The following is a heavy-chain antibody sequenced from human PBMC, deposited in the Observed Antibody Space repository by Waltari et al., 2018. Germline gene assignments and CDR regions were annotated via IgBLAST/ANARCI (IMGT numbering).Heavy chain of an antibody. J-gene: IGHJ4*02. Sequence: EVQLVESGGGLVQPGGSLGLSCEASGLTFRSCWMSWVRQAPGKGLEFVANIKQDGSAKNHVDSVKGRFTISRDNARNIVYLQMNSLRDEDTAVYYCVKDEWEAYFEFWGQGTLVTVSS. CDR1: GLTFRSCW. D-gene: IGHD1-26*01. CDR3: VKDEWEAYFEF. V-gene: IGHV3-7*01. CDR2: IKQDGSAK.